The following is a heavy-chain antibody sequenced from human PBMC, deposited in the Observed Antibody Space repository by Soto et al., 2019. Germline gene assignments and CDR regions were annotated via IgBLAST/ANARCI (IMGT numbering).Heavy chain of an antibody. CDR1: GFSLITSGMS. D-gene: IGHD6-6*01. J-gene: IGHJ4*02. V-gene: IGHV2-70*12. CDR3: ARRAAYSSSYFFDY. Sequence: SGPMLVNPTQTLTLTCTCSGFSLITSGMSIIWIRQPPGKALEWLALVDWDGDKYYNTSLKTRLTISRDTSKNQVVLTMTNMDPVDTATYYCARRAAYSSSYFFDYWGQGSRVTVSS. CDR2: VDWDGDK.